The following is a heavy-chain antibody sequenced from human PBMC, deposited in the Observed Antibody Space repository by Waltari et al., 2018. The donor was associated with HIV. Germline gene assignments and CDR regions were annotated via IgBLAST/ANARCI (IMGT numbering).Heavy chain of an antibody. J-gene: IGHJ4*02. Sequence: DVQLVESGGGLVKPGGSLRLSCAVSGITSKNAWLSWVRQGPGKGQQWLSQIRSKSDCGTTDYAAPRRGRFTISTDDLNNTMSLEMKSLKVEDTGVYYCTTFEMGSTRNYWGQGTLVTVSS. CDR2: IRSKSDCGTT. CDR3: TTFEMGSTRNY. CDR1: GITSKNAW. D-gene: IGHD1-26*01. V-gene: IGHV3-15*01.